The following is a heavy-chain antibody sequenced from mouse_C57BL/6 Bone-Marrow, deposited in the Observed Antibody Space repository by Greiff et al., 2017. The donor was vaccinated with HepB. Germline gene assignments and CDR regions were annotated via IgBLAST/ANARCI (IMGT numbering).Heavy chain of an antibody. Sequence: VQLKESGAELVRPGSSVKMSCKTSGYTFTSYGINWVKQRPGQGLEWIGYIYIGNGYTEYNEKFKGKATLTSDTSSSTAYMQLSSLTSEDSAIYFCAREGGFIYYDYDGFAYWGQGTLVTVSA. D-gene: IGHD2-4*01. V-gene: IGHV1-58*01. J-gene: IGHJ3*01. CDR3: AREGGFIYYDYDGFAY. CDR2: IYIGNGYT. CDR1: GYTFTSYG.